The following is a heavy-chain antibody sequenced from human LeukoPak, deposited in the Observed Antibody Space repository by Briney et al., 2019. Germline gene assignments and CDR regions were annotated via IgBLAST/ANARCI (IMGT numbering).Heavy chain of an antibody. D-gene: IGHD1-26*01. V-gene: IGHV4-39*07. CDR2: IYYSGST. Sequence: SETLSLTCTVSGGSISSSSYYWGWIRQPPGKGLEWIGSIYYSGSTYYNPSLKGRVTISVDTSKNQFSLKLSSVTAADTAVYYCARAYSGSYHIGFDPWGQGTLVTVSS. CDR3: ARAYSGSYHIGFDP. CDR1: GGSISSSSYY. J-gene: IGHJ5*02.